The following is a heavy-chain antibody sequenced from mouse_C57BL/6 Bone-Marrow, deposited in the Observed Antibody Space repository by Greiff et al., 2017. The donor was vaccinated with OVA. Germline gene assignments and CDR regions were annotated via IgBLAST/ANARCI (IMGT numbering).Heavy chain of an antibody. D-gene: IGHD3-2*02. Sequence: EVQVVESGGGLVKPGGSLKLSCAASGFTFSSYAMSWVRQTPEKRLEWVATISDGGSYTNYPDNVKGRFTISRDNAKNNLYLQMSHLKSEDTAMYYCARETAQAAAWFAYWGQGTLVTVSA. CDR3: ARETAQAAAWFAY. J-gene: IGHJ3*01. V-gene: IGHV5-4*01. CDR1: GFTFSSYA. CDR2: ISDGGSYT.